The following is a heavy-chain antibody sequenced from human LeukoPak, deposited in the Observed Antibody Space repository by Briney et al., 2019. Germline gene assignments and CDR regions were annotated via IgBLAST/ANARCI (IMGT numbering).Heavy chain of an antibody. CDR2: INHSGST. V-gene: IGHV4-4*02. Sequence: PSETLSLTCAVSGGSISSSNWWSWVRQPPGKGLEWIGEINHSGSTNYNPSLKSRVTISVDTSKNQFSLKLSSVTAADTAVYYCARRARRTYYYDSSGYYDYWGQGTLVTVSS. CDR3: ARRARRTYYYDSSGYYDY. J-gene: IGHJ4*02. D-gene: IGHD3-22*01. CDR1: GGSISSSNW.